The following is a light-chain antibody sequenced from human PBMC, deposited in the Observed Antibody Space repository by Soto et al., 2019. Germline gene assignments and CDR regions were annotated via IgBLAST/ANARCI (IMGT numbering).Light chain of an antibody. V-gene: IGLV1-40*01. CDR1: SSNIGAGYD. CDR3: QSYDSSLSVVV. J-gene: IGLJ2*01. Sequence: VVTQPPSVSGAPGQRVTISCTGSSSNIGAGYDVHWYQQLPGTAPKLLIYGNSNRPSGVPDRFSGSKSGTSASLAITGLQAEDEADYYRQSYDSSLSVVVFGGGTKLTVL. CDR2: GNS.